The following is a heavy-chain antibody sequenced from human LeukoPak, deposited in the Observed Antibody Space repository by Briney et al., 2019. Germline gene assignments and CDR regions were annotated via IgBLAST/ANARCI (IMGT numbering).Heavy chain of an antibody. Sequence: SETLSLTCSISGGSISNYYWNWLRQPAGKGLEWIGRIYASGSTNYNPSFKSRVTISMDKSKNHFSLNLKSVTAADTAFYYCARDFYGDDGHHPFDYWGQGIQVTVSS. CDR1: GGSISNYY. V-gene: IGHV4-4*07. CDR2: IYASGST. D-gene: IGHD2/OR15-2a*01. J-gene: IGHJ4*02. CDR3: ARDFYGDDGHHPFDY.